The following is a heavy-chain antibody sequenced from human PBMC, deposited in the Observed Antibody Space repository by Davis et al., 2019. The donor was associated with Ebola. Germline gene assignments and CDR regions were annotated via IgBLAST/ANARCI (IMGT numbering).Heavy chain of an antibody. Sequence: GGSLRLSCAASGFTVSSNYMSWVRQAPGKGLEWVSVIYSGGSTYYADSVKGRFTISRDNSKNTLYLQMNSLRAEDTAVYYCAREASYYDFWSGTNLPYFDYWGQGTLVTVSS. CDR3: AREASYYDFWSGTNLPYFDY. CDR2: IYSGGST. J-gene: IGHJ4*02. D-gene: IGHD3-3*01. CDR1: GFTVSSNY. V-gene: IGHV3-53*01.